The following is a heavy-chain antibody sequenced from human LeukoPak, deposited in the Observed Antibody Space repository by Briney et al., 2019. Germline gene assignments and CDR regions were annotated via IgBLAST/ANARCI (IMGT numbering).Heavy chain of an antibody. V-gene: IGHV4-61*02. Sequence: SETLSLTCTVSGGSISSGSYYWSWIRQPAGKGLEWIGRIYTSGSTNYNPSLKRRITISVDTSKNQFSLKLSSVTAADTAVYYCASRRRGLLDYYYYYMDVWGKGTTVTVSS. J-gene: IGHJ6*03. CDR3: ASRRRGLLDYYYYYMDV. CDR1: GGSISSGSYY. CDR2: IYTSGST.